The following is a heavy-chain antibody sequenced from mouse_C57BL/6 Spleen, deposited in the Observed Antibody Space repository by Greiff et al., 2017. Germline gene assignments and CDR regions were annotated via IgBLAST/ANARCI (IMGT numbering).Heavy chain of an antibody. D-gene: IGHD1-1*01. CDR1: GYTFTDYE. CDR2: IDPETGGT. Sequence: QVQLQQSGAELVRPGASVTLSCKASGYTFTDYEMNWVKQTPVQGLEWIGAIDPETGGTAYNQKFKGKAILTADKSSSTAYMELRSLTSEDSAVYYCTRCCCSSLFAYWGQGTLVTVSA. V-gene: IGHV1-15*01. J-gene: IGHJ3*01. CDR3: TRCCCSSLFAY.